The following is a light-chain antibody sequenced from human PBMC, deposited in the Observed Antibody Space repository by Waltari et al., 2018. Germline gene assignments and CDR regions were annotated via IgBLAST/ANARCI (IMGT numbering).Light chain of an antibody. Sequence: ETVMTQSAATLSVSPGERATLSCRASQSVSSHLAWYQQKTGQAHRLLIYGASIRSTCIPAMFSVSGSGTEFTLTISRLQSEDFAGYYCQHYNIWPPLTFGGGTKVEIK. V-gene: IGKV3-15*01. CDR2: GAS. CDR3: QHYNIWPPLT. J-gene: IGKJ4*01. CDR1: QSVSSH.